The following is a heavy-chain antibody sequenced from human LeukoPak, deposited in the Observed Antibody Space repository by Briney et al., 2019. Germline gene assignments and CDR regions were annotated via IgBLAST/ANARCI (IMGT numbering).Heavy chain of an antibody. J-gene: IGHJ6*03. D-gene: IGHD3-22*01. CDR2: IYASGIT. V-gene: IGHV4-4*07. Sequence: SETLSLTCTASGGSFISNYWSWIRQSAGTGLEWIGRIYASGITAYNPSLKSRVTMSLDTSTKQFSLRLTSVTAADTAVYYCARLKFYDSTGYSPGYYMDVWGKGTTVSVFS. CDR1: GGSFISNY. CDR3: ARLKFYDSTGYSPGYYMDV.